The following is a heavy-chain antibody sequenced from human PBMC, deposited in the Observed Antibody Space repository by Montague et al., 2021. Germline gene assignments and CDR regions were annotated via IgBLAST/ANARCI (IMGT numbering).Heavy chain of an antibody. CDR1: GGSISSFY. J-gene: IGHJ4*02. CDR3: ARGRGNSYVSFDS. D-gene: IGHD5-18*01. Sequence: SETLSLTCTVSGGSISSFYWSWIRQPPEKGLESIAYIYYSGSAGGTTNYNPSLKSRVTISVDSSKNQLSLQLTSVTTADTAVYDCARGRGNSYVSFDSWGQGPLISVSS. V-gene: IGHV4-59*13. CDR2: IYYSGSAGGTT.